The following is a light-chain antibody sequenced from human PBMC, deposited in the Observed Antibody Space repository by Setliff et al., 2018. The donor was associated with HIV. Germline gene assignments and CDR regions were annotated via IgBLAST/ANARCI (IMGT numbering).Light chain of an antibody. V-gene: IGLV8-61*01. CDR2: STN. CDR1: SGSVSTNYY. CDR3: VLYMGSGLWG. J-gene: IGLJ3*02. Sequence: QTVVTQEPSFAVSPGGTVTLTCGLSSGSVSTNYYPSWYQQTPGQAPRTLIYSTNTRSSGVPDRFSGSILGNKAALTITGAQADDESDYYCVLYMGSGLWGFGGGTK.